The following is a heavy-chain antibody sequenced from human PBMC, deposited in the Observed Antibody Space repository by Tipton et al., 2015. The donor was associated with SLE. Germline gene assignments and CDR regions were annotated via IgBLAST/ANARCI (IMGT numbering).Heavy chain of an antibody. CDR3: ARDHLGEAFDI. CDR1: GFTFSSYS. D-gene: IGHD3-16*01. V-gene: IGHV3-21*04. CDR2: ISSSSSYI. Sequence: SLRLSCAASGFTFSSYSMNWVRQAPGKGLEWVSSISSSSSYIYYADSVKGRFTISRDNAKNSLYLQMNSLRAEDTAVYYCARDHLGEAFDIWGQGTMVTVSS. J-gene: IGHJ3*02.